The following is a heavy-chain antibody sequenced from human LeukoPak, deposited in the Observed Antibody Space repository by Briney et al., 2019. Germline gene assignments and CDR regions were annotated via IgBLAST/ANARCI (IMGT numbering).Heavy chain of an antibody. Sequence: SETLSLTCTVSGGSINNYFWTWIRQPAGEGLEWIGRIYTSGSTNYKPSLKNRVTMSIDTSKNQFSLKLSSMTAADTAVYYCAREKSFGGVDFWGQGTLVSVS. J-gene: IGHJ4*02. CDR2: IYTSGST. V-gene: IGHV4-4*07. D-gene: IGHD3-10*01. CDR3: AREKSFGGVDF. CDR1: GGSINNYF.